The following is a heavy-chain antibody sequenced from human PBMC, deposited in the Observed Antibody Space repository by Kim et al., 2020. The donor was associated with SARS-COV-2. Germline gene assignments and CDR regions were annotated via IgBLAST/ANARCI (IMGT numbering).Heavy chain of an antibody. J-gene: IGHJ4*02. Sequence: GGSLRLSCAASGFNLGDSYMTWVRQTPGKGLEWISYISSTGGTIYYADSVRGRFTVSRDNAKNLLYLQMNSLTAEDTAVYYCARQIPGSWGQGTLVTVSS. D-gene: IGHD2-15*01. CDR1: GFNLGDSY. CDR3: ARQIPGS. V-gene: IGHV3-11*04. CDR2: ISSTGGTI.